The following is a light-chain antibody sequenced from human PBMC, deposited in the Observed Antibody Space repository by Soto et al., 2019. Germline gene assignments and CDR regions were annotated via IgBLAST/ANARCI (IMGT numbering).Light chain of an antibody. CDR2: AAS. CDR1: QSISSY. J-gene: IGKJ5*01. Sequence: DIQMTPSPSSLSASVGDRVTITCRASQSISSYLNWYQQKPGKAPKLLIYAASSLQSGVPSRFSGSGSGTDFTLTISSLQPEDFATYYCQQSYSTSRGFGQGTRLEIK. V-gene: IGKV1-39*01. CDR3: QQSYSTSRG.